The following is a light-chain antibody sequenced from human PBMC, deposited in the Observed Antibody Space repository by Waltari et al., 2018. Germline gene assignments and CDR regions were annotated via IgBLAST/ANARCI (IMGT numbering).Light chain of an antibody. CDR1: QSISNY. CDR2: AAS. J-gene: IGKJ5*01. Sequence: DIQMTQSPSSLSASVGDRVTNTCRASQSISNYLNWYQQKPGKAPNLLIYAASSLQSGVPSRFSGSGSGTDFSLTISSLQPEDLATYYCQQSYNMPITFGQGTRLDIK. V-gene: IGKV1-39*01. CDR3: QQSYNMPIT.